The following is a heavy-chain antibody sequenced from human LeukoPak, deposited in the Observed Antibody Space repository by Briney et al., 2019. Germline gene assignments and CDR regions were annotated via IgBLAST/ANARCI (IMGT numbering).Heavy chain of an antibody. CDR1: GGSISSGGYS. V-gene: IGHV4-30-2*01. Sequence: SETLSLTCAVSGGSISSGGYSWSWIRQPPGKGLECIGYIYHSGSTYYNPSLKSRVTISVDRSKNKFSLKLSSVTAADTAVYYCARGSGNYFDYWGQGTLVTVSS. CDR2: IYHSGST. CDR3: ARGSGNYFDY. J-gene: IGHJ4*02. D-gene: IGHD3-10*01.